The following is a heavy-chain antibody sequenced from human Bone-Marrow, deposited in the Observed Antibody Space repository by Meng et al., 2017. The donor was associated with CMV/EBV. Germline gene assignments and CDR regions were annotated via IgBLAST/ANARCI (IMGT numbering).Heavy chain of an antibody. Sequence: SETLSLTCTVSGGSISSSSYYWGWIRQPPGKGLEWIGSIYYSGSTYYNPSLKSRVTISVDTSKNQFSLKLSSVTAADTAVYYCARLEGSSPTRWGQGTLVTVSS. V-gene: IGHV4-39*01. CDR2: IYYSGST. D-gene: IGHD1-26*01. CDR3: ARLEGSSPTR. CDR1: GGSISSSSYY. J-gene: IGHJ4*02.